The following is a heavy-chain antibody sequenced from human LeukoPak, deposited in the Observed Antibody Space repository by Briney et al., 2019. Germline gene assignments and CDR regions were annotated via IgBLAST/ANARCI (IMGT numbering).Heavy chain of an antibody. CDR3: AKGRDGGGFDY. CDR2: ISGSGGST. D-gene: IGHD3-10*01. J-gene: IGHJ4*02. V-gene: IGHV3-23*01. CDR1: GLTSGTYG. Sequence: GGSLGLSCEVSGLTSGTYGLTYGLTWVRQAPGKGLEWVSAISGSGGSTYYADSVKGRFTISRDNSKNTLYLQMNSLRAEDTAVYYCAKGRDGGGFDYWGQGTLVTVSS.